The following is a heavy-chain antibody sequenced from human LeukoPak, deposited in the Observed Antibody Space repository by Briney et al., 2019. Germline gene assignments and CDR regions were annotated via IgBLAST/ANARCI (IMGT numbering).Heavy chain of an antibody. D-gene: IGHD5-18*01. Sequence: ASVKVSCKASGGTFSSYAISRVRQAPGQGLEWMGRIIPILGIANYAQKFQGRVTITADKSTSTAYMELSSLRSEDTAVYYCAREEGYSYGYYYGMDVWGQGTTVTVSS. CDR2: IIPILGIA. J-gene: IGHJ6*02. CDR3: AREEGYSYGYYYGMDV. CDR1: GGTFSSYA. V-gene: IGHV1-69*04.